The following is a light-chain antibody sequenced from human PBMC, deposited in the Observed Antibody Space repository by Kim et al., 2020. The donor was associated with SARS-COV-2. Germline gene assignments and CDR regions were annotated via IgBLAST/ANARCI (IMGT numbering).Light chain of an antibody. V-gene: IGLV7-46*01. CDR2: DTS. CDR1: TGPVTNNHY. Sequence: QAVVTQEPSLTVSPGGTVTLTCGSSTGPVTNNHYPYWFQVKPGQVHRILISDTSIKLSWTPARFSGSLLGDKAALTLSGAQPEDGAEYYCLASYNGPRVFGGGTQLTVL. J-gene: IGLJ3*02. CDR3: LASYNGPRV.